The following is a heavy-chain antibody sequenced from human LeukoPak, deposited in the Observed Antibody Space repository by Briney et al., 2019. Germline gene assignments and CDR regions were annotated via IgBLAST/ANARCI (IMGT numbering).Heavy chain of an antibody. CDR2: ISSSSSYI. CDR3: ARDVGASAPDAFDI. V-gene: IGHV3-21*01. Sequence: GGSLRLSCAASGFTFSSYSMNWVRQAPGKGLEWVSSISSSSSYIYYADSVKGRFTISRDNAKNSLYLQMNSLRAEDTAVYYCARDVGASAPDAFDIWGQGTMVTVSS. D-gene: IGHD1-26*01. J-gene: IGHJ3*02. CDR1: GFTFSSYS.